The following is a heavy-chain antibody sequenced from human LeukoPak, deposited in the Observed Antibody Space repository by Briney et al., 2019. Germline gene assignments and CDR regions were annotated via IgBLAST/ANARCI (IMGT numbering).Heavy chain of an antibody. CDR3: TTDIRQSPFDY. Sequence: QPGGSLRLSCAASGFTFSSYWMHWVRQAPGKGLVWVSRINSDGSSTSYADSVKGRFTISRDNAKNTLYLQIDSLKTEDTAVYYCTTDIRQSPFDYWGQGTLVTVSS. CDR2: INSDGSST. CDR1: GFTFSSYW. D-gene: IGHD1-14*01. J-gene: IGHJ4*02. V-gene: IGHV3-74*01.